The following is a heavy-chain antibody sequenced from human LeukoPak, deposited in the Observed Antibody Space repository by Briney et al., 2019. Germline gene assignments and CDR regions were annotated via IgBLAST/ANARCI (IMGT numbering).Heavy chain of an antibody. CDR1: GYTFTNYY. CDR2: INPKSGGT. D-gene: IGHD1-26*01. J-gene: IGHJ4*02. V-gene: IGHV1-2*02. CDR3: VPSANYYYFDY. Sequence: ASVKVSCKASGYTFTNYYMHWVRQAPGLGFEWMGWINPKSGGTSYPQKFQGRLTMTRDTSISTAYMGLSSLRSDDTAVYYCVPSANYYYFDYWGQGTLVTVSS.